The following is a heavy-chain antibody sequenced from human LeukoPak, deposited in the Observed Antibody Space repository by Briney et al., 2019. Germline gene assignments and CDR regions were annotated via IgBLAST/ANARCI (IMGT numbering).Heavy chain of an antibody. D-gene: IGHD5-12*01. CDR2: IKEDGSKK. V-gene: IGHV3-7*03. CDR3: ASGSTVDIVATIKGVLWDY. CDR1: GFTFSSHW. J-gene: IGHJ4*02. Sequence: PGGSLRLSCAASGFTFSSHWMTWVRQAPGKGLEWVANIKEDGSKKNYVDSVKGRFTIFRDNARNSLYLQMSGLRAEDTAVYYCASGSTVDIVATIKGVLWDYWGQGTLVTVSS.